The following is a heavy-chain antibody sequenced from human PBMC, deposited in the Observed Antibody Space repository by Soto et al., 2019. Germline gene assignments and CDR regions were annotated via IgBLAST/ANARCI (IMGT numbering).Heavy chain of an antibody. J-gene: IGHJ4*02. Sequence: SETLSLTCAFSGGSISSSNWWSWVRQPPGKGLEWIGGIYHSGNTNYNPSLKSRVTISVDKSKNQFSLKLSSVTAADTAVYYCARVRAGDYYDVNGYYQPCDYWGQGTLVTVSS. CDR1: GGSISSSNW. CDR2: IYHSGNT. CDR3: ARVRAGDYYDVNGYYQPCDY. D-gene: IGHD3-22*01. V-gene: IGHV4-4*02.